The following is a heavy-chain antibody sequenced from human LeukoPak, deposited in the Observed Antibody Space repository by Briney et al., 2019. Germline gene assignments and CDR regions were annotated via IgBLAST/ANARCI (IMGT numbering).Heavy chain of an antibody. CDR2: IKSKTDGETT. CDR1: GITLTYDW. V-gene: IGHV3-15*01. CDR3: TKERYCASTTFPGAFDL. D-gene: IGHD2-2*01. J-gene: IGHJ3*01. Sequence: GGSLRLSCAASGITLTYDWMSWVRQAPGKGLEWVGRIKSKTDGETTDYAAPVKGRSTVSRDDSKNMVALQMNSLKTEDTAVYYCTKERYCASTTFPGAFDLWGQRTMVTVSS.